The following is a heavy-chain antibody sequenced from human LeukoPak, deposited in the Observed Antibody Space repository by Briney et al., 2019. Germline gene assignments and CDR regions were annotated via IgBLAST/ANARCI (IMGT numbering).Heavy chain of an antibody. CDR3: AGGPNNYYFDY. CDR2: IHYTGST. V-gene: IGHV4-59*03. Sequence: SETLSLTCTVSHVSISTYYWSWIRQPPGKGLEWMGYIHYTGSTNYNPSLKSRVTISVDTSKRQVYLTLRSVTAADTAVYYCAGGPNNYYFDYWGQGTLVTVSS. D-gene: IGHD1/OR15-1a*01. J-gene: IGHJ4*02. CDR1: HVSISTYY.